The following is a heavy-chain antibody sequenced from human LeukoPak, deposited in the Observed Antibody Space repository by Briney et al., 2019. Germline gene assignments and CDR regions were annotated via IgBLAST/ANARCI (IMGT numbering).Heavy chain of an antibody. V-gene: IGHV4-4*09. CDR1: GGSISSYY. CDR3: ARHSASQLGRAYYYYYMDV. J-gene: IGHJ6*03. Sequence: SETLSLTCTVSGGSISSYYWSWIRQPPGKGLEWIGYIYTRGNTNYNPSLKSRATISVDTSKNQFSLKLSSVTAADTAVYYCARHSASQLGRAYYYYYMDVWGKGTTVTVSS. CDR2: IYTRGNT. D-gene: IGHD6-13*01.